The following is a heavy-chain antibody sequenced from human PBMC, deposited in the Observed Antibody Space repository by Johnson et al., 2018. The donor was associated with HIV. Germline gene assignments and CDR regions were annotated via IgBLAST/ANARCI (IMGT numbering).Heavy chain of an antibody. CDR2: ISGSGGST. Sequence: VQLVESGGGLVQPGGSLRLSCAASGFTFSSYAMSWVRQAQGKGLEWVSAISGSGGSTYYADSVKGRFTISRDNSKNTLYLQMNSLRAEDTAVYYCARDGQDRDDAFDIWGQGTMVTVAS. D-gene: IGHD3-22*01. CDR3: ARDGQDRDDAFDI. CDR1: GFTFSSYA. J-gene: IGHJ3*02. V-gene: IGHV3-23*04.